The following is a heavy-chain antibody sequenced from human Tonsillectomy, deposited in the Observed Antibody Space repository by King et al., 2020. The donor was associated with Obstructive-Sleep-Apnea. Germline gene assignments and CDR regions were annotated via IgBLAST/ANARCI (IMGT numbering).Heavy chain of an antibody. J-gene: IGHJ3*02. CDR3: ATLRSIAATKRMSAFDI. Sequence: QLVQSGAEVKKPGASVKVSCKVSEYTLTELSMHWVRQAPGKGLEWMGGFDPEDGETIYAQKLQGRVTMTEDTSTDTAYMELSSLRSQDTAVYYCATLRSIAATKRMSAFDIWGQGTMVTVSS. CDR2: FDPEDGET. V-gene: IGHV1-24*01. D-gene: IGHD6-13*01. CDR1: EYTLTELS.